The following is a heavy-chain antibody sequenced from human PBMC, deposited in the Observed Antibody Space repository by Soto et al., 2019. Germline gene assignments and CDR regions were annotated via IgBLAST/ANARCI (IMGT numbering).Heavy chain of an antibody. CDR3: ARWGIAAGDY. J-gene: IGHJ4*02. Sequence: QVQLVESGGGVVQPGRSLRLSCAASGFTFSSYGMHWVRQVPGKGLEWVAVIWYDGSNKYYADSVKGRFTISRDNSKNTLYLQMFSLRAEDTAVYYCARWGIAAGDYWGQGTLVTVSS. D-gene: IGHD6-13*01. CDR1: GFTFSSYG. V-gene: IGHV3-33*01. CDR2: IWYDGSNK.